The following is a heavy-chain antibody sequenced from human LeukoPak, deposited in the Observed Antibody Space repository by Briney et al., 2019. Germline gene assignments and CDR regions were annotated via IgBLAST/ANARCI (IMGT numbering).Heavy chain of an antibody. CDR1: GGTFSSYT. D-gene: IGHD5-12*01. Sequence: ASVKVSCKACGGTFSSYTISWVRQAPGQGREWMGRIIPILGIANYAQKFQGRVTITADKSTSTAYRELSSLRSEDTAVYYCARALRWLHPNWFDPWGQGTLVTVSS. CDR2: IIPILGIA. CDR3: ARALRWLHPNWFDP. J-gene: IGHJ5*02. V-gene: IGHV1-69*02.